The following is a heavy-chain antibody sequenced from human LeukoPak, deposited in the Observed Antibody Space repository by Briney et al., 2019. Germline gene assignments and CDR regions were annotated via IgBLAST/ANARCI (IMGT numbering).Heavy chain of an antibody. J-gene: IGHJ4*02. D-gene: IGHD6-13*01. V-gene: IGHV3-33*01. CDR3: ARGYSSSWYGGADNYFDY. Sequence: PGGSLRLSCAASGFTFSSYGMHWVRQAPGKGLEWVAVIWYDGSNKYYADSVKGRFTISRDNSKNTLYLQMRSLRAEDTAVYYCARGYSSSWYGGADNYFDYWGQGTLVTVSS. CDR2: IWYDGSNK. CDR1: GFTFSSYG.